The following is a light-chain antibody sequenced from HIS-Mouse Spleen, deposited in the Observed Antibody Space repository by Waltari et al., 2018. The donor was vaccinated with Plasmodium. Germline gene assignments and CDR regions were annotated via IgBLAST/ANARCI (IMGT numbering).Light chain of an antibody. V-gene: IGKV1-8*01. Sequence: AIRMTQSPSSFSASTGDRVTITCRASQGISSYLAWYQQKPGKAPKLLIDAASALQSGVPSRFSGSGSGTDFTLTISCLQSEDFATYYCQQYYSYPFTFGPGTKVEIK. CDR3: QQYYSYPFT. CDR1: QGISSY. J-gene: IGKJ3*01. CDR2: AAS.